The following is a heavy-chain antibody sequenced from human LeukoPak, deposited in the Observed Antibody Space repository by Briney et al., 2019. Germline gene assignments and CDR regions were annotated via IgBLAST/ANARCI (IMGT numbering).Heavy chain of an antibody. J-gene: IGHJ4*02. V-gene: IGHV3-23*01. CDR2: ISGSGGSA. CDR3: AKTGYSSGWYRIWDY. D-gene: IGHD6-19*01. Sequence: PGGSLRLSSAASGFTFSSFEMSSVRQAPGKGLEWVSPISGSGGSAYYADSVKGRFTISRDNSRNSLSLQMNSLRAEDTALYYCAKTGYSSGWYRIWDYWGQGTLVTVSS. CDR1: GFTFSSFE.